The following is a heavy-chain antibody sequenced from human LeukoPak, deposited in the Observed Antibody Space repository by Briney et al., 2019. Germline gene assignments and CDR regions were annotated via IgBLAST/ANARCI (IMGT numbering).Heavy chain of an antibody. CDR1: GFTFSSYA. CDR3: ASGLLWFGPVPREFDY. Sequence: GGSLRLSCAASGFTFSSYAMSWVRQAPGKGLEWVSAISGSGGSTYYADSVKGRFTISRDNSKNTLYLQMNSLRAEDTAVYYCASGLLWFGPVPREFDYWGQGTLVTVSS. D-gene: IGHD3-10*01. V-gene: IGHV3-23*01. J-gene: IGHJ4*02. CDR2: ISGSGGST.